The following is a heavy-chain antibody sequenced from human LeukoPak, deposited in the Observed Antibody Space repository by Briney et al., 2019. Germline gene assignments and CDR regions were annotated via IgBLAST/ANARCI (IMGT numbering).Heavy chain of an antibody. CDR2: ISGSGSGGST. CDR3: ARAGNIRFDY. V-gene: IGHV3-23*01. D-gene: IGHD1/OR15-1a*01. J-gene: IGHJ4*02. Sequence: ETLSLTCAVYGGSFSGYYWSWVRQAPGKGLEWVSGISGSGSGGSTYYADSVKGRFTISRDNSKNTLYLQMNSLRAQDTAVYYCARAGNIRFDYWGQGTLVTVSS. CDR1: GGSFSGYY.